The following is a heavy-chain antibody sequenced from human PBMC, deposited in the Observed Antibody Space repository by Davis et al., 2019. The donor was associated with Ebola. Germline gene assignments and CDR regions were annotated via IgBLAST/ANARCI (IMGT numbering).Heavy chain of an antibody. J-gene: IGHJ5*02. CDR3: ARQGYCNSSSCNNWFDP. D-gene: IGHD2-2*01. CDR2: IYPGDSDT. Sequence: GESLKISCRGSGYSFTGSWIGWVRQMPGKGLEWMGIIYPGDSDTIYSPSFQGQVTISADKSISTAYLQWSSLKASDTAMYYCARQGYCNSSSCNNWFDPWGQGTLVTVSS. CDR1: GYSFTGSW. V-gene: IGHV5-51*01.